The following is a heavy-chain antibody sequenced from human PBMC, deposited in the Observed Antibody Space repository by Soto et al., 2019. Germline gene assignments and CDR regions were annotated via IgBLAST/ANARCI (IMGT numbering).Heavy chain of an antibody. CDR1: GGSISTDY. V-gene: IGHV4-59*01. CDR2: IYNSGST. J-gene: IGHJ4*02. CDR3: ARGSNFYDTRGFLDY. Sequence: KTSETLSLTCTVSGGSISTDYWTWIRQPPGKGLEWIGYIYNSGSTKYNPSLKSRVTTSVDTSTKEFSLRMSSVTAADTAVYYCARGSNFYDTRGFLDYWGQGALVTVSS. D-gene: IGHD3-22*01.